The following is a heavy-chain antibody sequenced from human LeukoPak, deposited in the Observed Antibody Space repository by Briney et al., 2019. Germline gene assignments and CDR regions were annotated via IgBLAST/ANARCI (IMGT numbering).Heavy chain of an antibody. CDR3: ARKFGSSGYYHPKWFDP. D-gene: IGHD3-22*01. CDR1: GYTFTSYG. J-gene: IGHJ5*02. Sequence: ASVKVSCKASGYTFTSYGISWVRQAPGQGLEWMGWISAYNGNTNYAQKLQGRVTMTTDTSTSTAYMELRSLRSDDTAVYYCARKFGSSGYYHPKWFDPWGQGNLVNVSS. V-gene: IGHV1-18*01. CDR2: ISAYNGNT.